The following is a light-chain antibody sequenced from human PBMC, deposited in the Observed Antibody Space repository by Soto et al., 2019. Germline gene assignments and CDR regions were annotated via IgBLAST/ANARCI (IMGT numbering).Light chain of an antibody. CDR1: QSIGSH. V-gene: IGKV1-39*01. J-gene: IGKJ4*01. CDR3: LQTDSLPVA. Sequence: DIQVTQSPSSLSASVGDRVTITCRASQSIGSHLNWYQQKPGTAPNLLIYGASSLRGGVPSRFSGSGSGTDFTPTISTLQPEDFATYYCLQTDSLPVALGGVTKVEI. CDR2: GAS.